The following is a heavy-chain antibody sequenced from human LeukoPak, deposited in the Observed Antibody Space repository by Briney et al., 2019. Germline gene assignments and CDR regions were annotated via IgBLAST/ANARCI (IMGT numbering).Heavy chain of an antibody. Sequence: GGSLRLSCAASGFTVSSNYMTWFRQAPGKGLEWVSIIYSGGSTYYADSVKGRFTISRDSSKNMVNLQMNSLRAEDTAVYYCARASCGSCPFDPWGQGTLVTVSS. CDR1: GFTVSSNY. CDR2: IYSGGST. D-gene: IGHD2-15*01. J-gene: IGHJ5*02. CDR3: ARASCGSCPFDP. V-gene: IGHV3-53*01.